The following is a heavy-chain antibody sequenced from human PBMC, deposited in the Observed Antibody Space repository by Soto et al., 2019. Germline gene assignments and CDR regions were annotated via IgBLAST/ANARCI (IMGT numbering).Heavy chain of an antibody. CDR2: IKQDGSEK. D-gene: IGHD1-20*01. V-gene: IGHV3-7*03. CDR1: GFTFSSYW. Sequence: EVQLVESGGGLVQPGGSLRLSCAASGFTFSSYWMSWVRQAPGKGLEWVANIKQDGSEKYYVDSVKGRFTISRDNAKNSLYLQMNSLRAEDTAVYYCARDLNWNDAPSTWFDPWGQGTLVTVSS. CDR3: ARDLNWNDAPSTWFDP. J-gene: IGHJ5*02.